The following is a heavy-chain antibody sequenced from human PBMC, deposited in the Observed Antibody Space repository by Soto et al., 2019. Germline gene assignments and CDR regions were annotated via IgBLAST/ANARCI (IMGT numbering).Heavy chain of an antibody. V-gene: IGHV1-18*01. CDR2: ISAYNGNT. CDR1: GYTFTSYG. Sequence: QVQLVQSGAEVKKPGASVKVSCKASGYTFTSYGISWVRQAPGQGLEWMGWISAYNGNTNYAQKAQARXTXTXXTSTSTAYMELRSLRSDDTAVYYCASDGVDTATGYYYGMDVWGQGTTVTVSS. J-gene: IGHJ6*02. CDR3: ASDGVDTATGYYYGMDV. D-gene: IGHD5-18*01.